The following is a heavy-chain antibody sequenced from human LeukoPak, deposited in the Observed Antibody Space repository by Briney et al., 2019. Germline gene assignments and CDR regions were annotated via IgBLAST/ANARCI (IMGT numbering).Heavy chain of an antibody. V-gene: IGHV3-23*01. CDR3: AKDLFGDWTALHV. J-gene: IGHJ3*01. CDR1: GFVFDTYA. D-gene: IGHD3-10*02. CDR2: ISGSGVTT. Sequence: GGSLRLPCAASGFVFDTYAMNWVRQAPGKGLEWVSLISGSGVTTDYSDSVKGRFTISRDNSKNTLYLQMNTLRADDTAVYWCAKDLFGDWTALHVWGRGTVVTVSS.